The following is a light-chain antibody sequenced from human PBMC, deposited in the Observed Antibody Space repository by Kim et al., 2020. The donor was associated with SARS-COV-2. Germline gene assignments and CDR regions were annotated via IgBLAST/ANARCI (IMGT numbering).Light chain of an antibody. CDR3: QQYIAYSSWT. CDR2: KTS. V-gene: IGKV1-5*03. CDR1: RNISSW. Sequence: DVQMTQFPSTLSASVGDRVTITCQASRNISSWVAWYQQKPGKAPRLLIYKTSILESGVPSTFSGSGSGTRFTLTITALQPDDVATYYCQQYIAYSSWTFGQGTKVEV. J-gene: IGKJ1*01.